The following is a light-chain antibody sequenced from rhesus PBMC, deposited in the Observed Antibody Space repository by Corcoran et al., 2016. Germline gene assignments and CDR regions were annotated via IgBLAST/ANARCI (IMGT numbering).Light chain of an antibody. V-gene: IGKV1-22*01. CDR3: LQYSSSPWT. CDR2: KAS. Sequence: DIQMTQSPSSLSASVGDKVTITCRASQGISSWLAWYQQKPGKAPKLLIYKASRLQSGVPSRFSGSGSGTDFTLPIRSLTPEDFATYYCLQYSSSPWTFGQGTKVEIK. CDR1: QGISSW. J-gene: IGKJ1*01.